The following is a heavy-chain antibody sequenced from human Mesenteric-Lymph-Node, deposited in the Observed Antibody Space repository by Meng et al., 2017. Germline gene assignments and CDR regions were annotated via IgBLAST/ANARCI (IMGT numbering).Heavy chain of an antibody. D-gene: IGHD2-15*01. CDR2: ISWDGGST. Sequence: GESLKISCAASGFTFDDYAMHWVRQAPGKGLEWVSLISWDGGSTYYADSVKGRFTISRDNAKKSVNLQMNSLRSEDTAVYYCARGRFCTSGSCYLDYWGQGALVTVSS. V-gene: IGHV3-43D*03. CDR1: GFTFDDYA. J-gene: IGHJ4*02. CDR3: ARGRFCTSGSCYLDY.